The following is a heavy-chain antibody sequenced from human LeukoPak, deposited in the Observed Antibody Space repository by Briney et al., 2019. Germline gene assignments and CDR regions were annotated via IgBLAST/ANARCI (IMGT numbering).Heavy chain of an antibody. V-gene: IGHV3-15*01. Sequence: GGSLRLSCAASGFTFSNAWMSWVRQAPGKGREWVGRIKSKTDGGTTDYAAPVKGRFTISRDDSKNTLYLQMNSLKTEDTAVYYCTTDLTVVAVASWGQGTLVTVSS. CDR3: TTDLTVVAVAS. D-gene: IGHD6-19*01. CDR2: IKSKTDGGTT. J-gene: IGHJ5*02. CDR1: GFTFSNAW.